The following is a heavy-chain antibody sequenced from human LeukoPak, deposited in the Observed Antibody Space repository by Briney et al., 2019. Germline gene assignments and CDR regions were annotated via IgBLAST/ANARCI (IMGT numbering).Heavy chain of an antibody. D-gene: IGHD2-15*01. V-gene: IGHV4-4*07. J-gene: IGHJ4*02. CDR2: IYTSGST. CDR1: GGSISSYY. CDR3: ALVYCSGGSCCFDY. Sequence: SETLSLTCTVSGGSISSYYRSWIRQPPGKGLEWIGRIYTSGSTNYNPSLKSRVTMSVDTSNNQFSLKLSSVAAAETAVYYCALVYCSGGSCCFDYWGQGTLVTVSS.